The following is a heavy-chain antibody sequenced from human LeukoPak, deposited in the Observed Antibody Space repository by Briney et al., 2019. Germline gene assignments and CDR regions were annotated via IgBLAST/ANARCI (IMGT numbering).Heavy chain of an antibody. CDR3: AKWGDYDVLTGYYVSDF. Sequence: PGASLRLSCAASGFIFSNYAMYWVRQAPGKGLEWVSAISGRSGSTYYADSVKGRFTISRDCSKNTLYLQMNSLRADDTAVYYCAKWGDYDVLTGYYVSDFWGQGTLVTVSS. V-gene: IGHV3-23*01. CDR1: GFIFSNYA. D-gene: IGHD3-9*01. J-gene: IGHJ4*02. CDR2: ISGRSGST.